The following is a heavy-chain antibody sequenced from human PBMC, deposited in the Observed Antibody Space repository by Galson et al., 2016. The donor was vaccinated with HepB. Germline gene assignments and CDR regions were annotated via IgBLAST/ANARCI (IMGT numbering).Heavy chain of an antibody. V-gene: IGHV1-3*01. Sequence: SVKVSCKASGYTFTTYGIQWVRQAPGQRLEWIGWYNAGNGDPRYSQNFQGRVTFTRDTSASTAYMELSSLRSDYTAVYFCARSGNEWSVDYWGQGTLVSVSS. J-gene: IGHJ4*02. CDR2: YNAGNGDP. D-gene: IGHD3-3*01. CDR3: ARSGNEWSVDY. CDR1: GYTFTTYG.